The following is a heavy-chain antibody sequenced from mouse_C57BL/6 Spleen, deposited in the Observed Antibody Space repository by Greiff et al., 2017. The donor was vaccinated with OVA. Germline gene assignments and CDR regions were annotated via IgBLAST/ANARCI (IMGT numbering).Heavy chain of an antibody. Sequence: EVQLQQSGPELVKPGASVKISCTASGYSFTDYNMNWVKQSNGKSLEWIGVINPNYGTTSYNQKFKGKATLTVDQSSSTAYMQLNSLTSEDSAVYYCASYYGSSYPHWYFDVWGTGTTVTVSS. CDR3: ASYYGSSYPHWYFDV. CDR1: GYSFTDYN. CDR2: INPNYGTT. V-gene: IGHV1-39*01. D-gene: IGHD1-1*01. J-gene: IGHJ1*03.